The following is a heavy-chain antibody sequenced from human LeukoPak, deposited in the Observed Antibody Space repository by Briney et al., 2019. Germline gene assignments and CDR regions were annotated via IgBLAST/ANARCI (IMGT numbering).Heavy chain of an antibody. J-gene: IGHJ5*02. Sequence: SETLSLTCAVYGGSFSGYYWSWIRQPPGKGLEWIGEINHSGSTNYNPSLKSRVTISVDTSKNQFSLKLSSVTAADTAVYYCARHDPSIAVAAKGWFDPWGQGTLVTVSS. CDR3: ARHDPSIAVAAKGWFDP. D-gene: IGHD6-19*01. CDR2: INHSGST. CDR1: GGSFSGYY. V-gene: IGHV4-34*01.